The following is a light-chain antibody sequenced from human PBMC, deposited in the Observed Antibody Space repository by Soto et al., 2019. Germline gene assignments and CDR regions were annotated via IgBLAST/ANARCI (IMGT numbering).Light chain of an antibody. J-gene: IGKJ3*01. Sequence: EIGLTQSAGTVSLSPGERATLSCRASQSVSNNYLAWYQQKPGQAPRLLMYDVSTRASAAPARFSGSGSGSEFTLTISSLQSEDFAVYYCQQRINWPLFTFGPGTKVD. CDR2: DVS. V-gene: IGKV3D-20*02. CDR1: QSVSNNY. CDR3: QQRINWPLFT.